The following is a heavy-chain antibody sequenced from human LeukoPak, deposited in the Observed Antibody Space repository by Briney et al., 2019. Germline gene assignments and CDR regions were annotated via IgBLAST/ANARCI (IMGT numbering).Heavy chain of an antibody. CDR2: INHSGST. V-gene: IGHV4-34*01. CDR1: GGSFSGYY. J-gene: IGHJ4*02. CDR3: ARGTETLGY. Sequence: SETLSLTCAVYGGSFSGYYWSWIRQPPGKGLEWIGEINHSGSTNYNPSLKSRVTISVDTSKNQFSLKLSSVTAADTAVYYCARGTETLGYWGQGTLVTVSS. D-gene: IGHD4-17*01.